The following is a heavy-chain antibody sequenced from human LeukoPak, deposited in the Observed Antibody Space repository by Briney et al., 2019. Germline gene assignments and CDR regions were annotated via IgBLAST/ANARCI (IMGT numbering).Heavy chain of an antibody. Sequence: PGGSLRLSCAASGFTFSSYAMSWVRQAPGKGLEWVSAISGSGGNTYYADSVKGRFTISRDNSKNTLYLQMNSLRAEDTAVYYCAKDSNVLRYFDWLGDFDYWGQGTLVTVSS. CDR2: ISGSGGNT. CDR1: GFTFSSYA. V-gene: IGHV3-23*01. J-gene: IGHJ4*02. CDR3: AKDSNVLRYFDWLGDFDY. D-gene: IGHD3-9*01.